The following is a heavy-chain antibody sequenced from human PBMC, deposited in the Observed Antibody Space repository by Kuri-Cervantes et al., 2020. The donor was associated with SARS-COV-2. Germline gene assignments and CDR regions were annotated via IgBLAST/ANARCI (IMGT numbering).Heavy chain of an antibody. D-gene: IGHD6-13*01. Sequence: GGSLRLSCAASGLTLSSYAMTWVRQAPGKGLEWVSAISGSGGRTYYADSVKGRFTISRDNSKNTLNLEMSSLRAEDTAVYYCAKVNSRTYYFDYWGQGTLVTVSS. J-gene: IGHJ4*02. CDR3: AKVNSRTYYFDY. CDR1: GLTLSSYA. CDR2: ISGSGGRT. V-gene: IGHV3-23*01.